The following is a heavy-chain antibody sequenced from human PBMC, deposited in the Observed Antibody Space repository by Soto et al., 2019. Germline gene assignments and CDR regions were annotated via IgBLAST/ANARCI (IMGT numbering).Heavy chain of an antibody. CDR2: ISGSGGST. V-gene: IGHV3-23*01. CDR1: RFTCSSYA. Sequence: EVQLLESGGGLVQPGGCLRGSCAASRFTCSSYAMSWVRQSPGKGLEWVSAISGSGGSTYYADSVKGRFTISRDNSKNTLYLQLNSLRAEDTAVYYCAKERGFDPWGQGTLVTVSS. J-gene: IGHJ5*02. CDR3: AKERGFDP.